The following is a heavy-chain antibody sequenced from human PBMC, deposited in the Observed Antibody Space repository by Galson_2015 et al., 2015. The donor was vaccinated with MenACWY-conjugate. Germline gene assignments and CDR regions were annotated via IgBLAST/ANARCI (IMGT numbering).Heavy chain of an antibody. D-gene: IGHD2-15*01. J-gene: IGHJ4*02. Sequence: QSGAEVKKPGESLKISCKGSGYSFTSYWIGWVRQMPGKGLEWMGIIYPGDSDTRYSPSFQGQVTISADKSISTAYLQWSSLKASDTAMYYCARGELGYCSGGSCYSSYYFDYWGQGTLVTVSS. CDR3: ARGELGYCSGGSCYSSYYFDY. V-gene: IGHV5-51*01. CDR2: IYPGDSDT. CDR1: GYSFTSYW.